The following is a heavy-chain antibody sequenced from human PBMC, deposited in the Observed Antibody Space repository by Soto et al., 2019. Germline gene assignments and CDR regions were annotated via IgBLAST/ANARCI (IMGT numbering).Heavy chain of an antibody. CDR3: AKDSLIYTMAAAGIRSFDY. V-gene: IGHV3-9*01. D-gene: IGHD6-13*01. Sequence: GGSLRLSCAASGFTFDDYAMHWVRQAPGKGLEWVSGISWNSGSIGYADSVKGRFTISRDNAKNSLYLQMNSLRAEDTALYYCAKDSLIYTMAAAGIRSFDYWGQGTLVTVSS. J-gene: IGHJ4*02. CDR2: ISWNSGSI. CDR1: GFTFDDYA.